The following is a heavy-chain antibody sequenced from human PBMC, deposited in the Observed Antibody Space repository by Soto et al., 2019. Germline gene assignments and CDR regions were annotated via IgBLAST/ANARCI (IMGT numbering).Heavy chain of an antibody. J-gene: IGHJ5*02. Sequence: QVQLQESGPGLVKPSQTLSLTCTVSGGSISSGDYYWSWIRQPPGKGLEWIGYIYHSGNTYYNPSPKRRVTISVDTSKNQFSLKLSSVTAADTAVYYCAGERPDGARLDPWGQGPLVTVSS. CDR1: GGSISSGDYY. CDR2: IYHSGNT. CDR3: AGERPDGARLDP. V-gene: IGHV4-30-4*01. D-gene: IGHD6-6*01.